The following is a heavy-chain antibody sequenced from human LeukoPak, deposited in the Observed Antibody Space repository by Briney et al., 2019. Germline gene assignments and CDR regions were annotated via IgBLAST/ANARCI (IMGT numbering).Heavy chain of an antibody. D-gene: IGHD3-22*01. J-gene: IGHJ6*03. CDR3: TRGSIAYYYMDV. CDR2: IYYSGST. V-gene: IGHV4-59*02. Sequence: SETLSLTCTVSGGSVSSYYWSWIRQPPGKGLEWIGNIYYSGSTNYNPSLKSRVTISVDTSKNQFSLKLSSVTAADTAVYYCTRGSIAYYYMDVWGKGTTVTVSS. CDR1: GGSVSSYY.